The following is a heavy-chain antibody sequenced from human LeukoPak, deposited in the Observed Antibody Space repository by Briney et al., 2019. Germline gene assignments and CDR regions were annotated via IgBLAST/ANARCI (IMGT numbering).Heavy chain of an antibody. Sequence: GATVKVSCKAFGYTFTSYGITWVRQAPGQGLEWMGWISAYNGNTNSAQKLQGRVTMTTDTSTSTAYMELRSLRSDDTAVYYCARPQEKYSGSYVAWGMDVWGQGTTVTVSS. D-gene: IGHD1-26*01. CDR1: GYTFTSYG. CDR3: ARPQEKYSGSYVAWGMDV. J-gene: IGHJ6*02. CDR2: ISAYNGNT. V-gene: IGHV1-18*01.